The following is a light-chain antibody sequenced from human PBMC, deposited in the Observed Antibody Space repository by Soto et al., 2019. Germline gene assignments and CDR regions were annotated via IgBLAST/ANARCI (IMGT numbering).Light chain of an antibody. CDR3: QQYNSYST. Sequence: DIQMTQSPSTLSASVGDRVTITFRASQSINTWLAWYQQKPGKAPKLLIYDASSLESGVPSRFSGSGSGTEFTLTISSLQPDDFASYYCQQYNSYSTSGQGTKVDIK. CDR2: DAS. J-gene: IGKJ1*01. CDR1: QSINTW. V-gene: IGKV1-5*01.